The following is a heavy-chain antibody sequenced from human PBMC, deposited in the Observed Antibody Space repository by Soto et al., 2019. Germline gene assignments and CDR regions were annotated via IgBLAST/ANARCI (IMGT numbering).Heavy chain of an antibody. D-gene: IGHD3-3*01. CDR2: INAGNGNT. CDR1: GYTFTSYA. V-gene: IGHV1-3*01. CDR3: AREGSYYDFWSGYYHLDY. J-gene: IGHJ4*02. Sequence: QVQLVQSGAEVKKPGASVKVSCKASGYTFTSYAMRWVRQAPGQRLEWMGWINAGNGNTKYSQKFQGRVTITRDTSASTAYMELSSLRSEDTAVYYCAREGSYYDFWSGYYHLDYWGQGTLVTVSS.